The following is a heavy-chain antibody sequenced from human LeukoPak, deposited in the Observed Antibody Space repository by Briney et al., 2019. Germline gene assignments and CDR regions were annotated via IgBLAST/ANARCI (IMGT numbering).Heavy chain of an antibody. J-gene: IGHJ4*02. V-gene: IGHV3-33*01. CDR2: IWYDGSNK. CDR1: GFTFSSYG. Sequence: GGSLRLSCAASGFTFSSYGMHWVRQAPGKGLEWVAVIWYDGSNKYYADSVKGRFTISRGNSKKKLYLHMNSLSAEDTAVYSCGSETCSKAAYFDYWGQGTLVTVSS. D-gene: IGHD3-10*02. CDR3: GSETCSKAAYFDY.